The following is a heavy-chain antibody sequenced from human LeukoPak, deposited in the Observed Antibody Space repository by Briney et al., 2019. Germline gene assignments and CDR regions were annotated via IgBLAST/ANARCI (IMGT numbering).Heavy chain of an antibody. D-gene: IGHD3-9*01. Sequence: GGSLRLSCAASGFTFSSYGMHWVRQAPGMGLEWVAVIWYDGSNKYYADSVKGRFTISRDNSKNTLYLQMNSLRAEDTAVYYCARDGVRYFDWTENDAFDIWGQGTMVTVSS. CDR2: IWYDGSNK. CDR3: ARDGVRYFDWTENDAFDI. CDR1: GFTFSSYG. V-gene: IGHV3-33*01. J-gene: IGHJ3*02.